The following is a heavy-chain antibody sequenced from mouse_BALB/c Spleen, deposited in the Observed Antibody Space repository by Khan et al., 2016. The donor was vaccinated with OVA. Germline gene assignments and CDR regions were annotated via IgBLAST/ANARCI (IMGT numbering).Heavy chain of an antibody. CDR3: ASLRLRVDY. V-gene: IGHV1-4*02. Sequence: VQLQESAAELARPGASVKMSCKASGYSFTTYTIHWVKQRPGQGLEWIGNINPSSGYIEYNQKFKDKTTLTADKSSSTAYMQLGSLTSEDSAVYYCASLRLRVDYGGQGTSVTVSS. D-gene: IGHD1-2*01. CDR1: GYSFTTYT. J-gene: IGHJ4*01. CDR2: INPSSGYI.